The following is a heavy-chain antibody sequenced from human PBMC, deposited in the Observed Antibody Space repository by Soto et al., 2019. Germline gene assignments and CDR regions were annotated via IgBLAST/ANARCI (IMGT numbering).Heavy chain of an antibody. CDR2: ISASGGSI. Sequence: GESLKISCAPSGFTFSSYAMNWVRQAPGKGLEWVSSISASGGSIKYADSVKGRFTLSRDNSKNTLYLQMNSLGAEDTAVYYCAKKGDTTPGAFDFWGQGTMVTVSS. D-gene: IGHD2-21*01. CDR3: AKKGDTTPGAFDF. J-gene: IGHJ3*01. V-gene: IGHV3-23*01. CDR1: GFTFSSYA.